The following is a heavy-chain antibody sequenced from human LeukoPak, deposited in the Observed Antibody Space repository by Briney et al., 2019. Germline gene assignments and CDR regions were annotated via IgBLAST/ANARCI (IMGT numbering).Heavy chain of an antibody. V-gene: IGHV1-2*02. CDR3: AIDGSTWYYFDY. Sequence: ASVKVSCEASGYTFTDQYIHWVRQAPGQGLEWMGWNNPNSGATKYAQKFQGRVTMTRDTSISTAYMELSRLRSDDTAVYYGAIDGSTWYYFDYWRQGTLVTVSS. CDR1: GYTFTDQY. J-gene: IGHJ4*02. CDR2: NNPNSGAT. D-gene: IGHD6-13*01.